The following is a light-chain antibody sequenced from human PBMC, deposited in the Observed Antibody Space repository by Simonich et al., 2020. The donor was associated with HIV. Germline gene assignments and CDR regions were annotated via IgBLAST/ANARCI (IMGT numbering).Light chain of an antibody. J-gene: IGKJ5*01. V-gene: IGKV3-15*01. CDR3: QQRSNWPIT. CDR2: GAS. CDR1: QSVSSN. Sequence: EIVMTQSPATLSVSPGERATLSCRARQSVSSNLVWYQQKPGQAPRLLIYGASTRATGIPARFSGSGSGTDFTLTISSLEPEDFAVYYCQQRSNWPITFGQGTRLEMK.